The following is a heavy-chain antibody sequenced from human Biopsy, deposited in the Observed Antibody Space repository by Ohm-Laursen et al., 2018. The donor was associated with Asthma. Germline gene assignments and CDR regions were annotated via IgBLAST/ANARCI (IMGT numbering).Heavy chain of an antibody. CDR3: ARGISSVTGLFDPFDS. V-gene: IGHV4-59*01. J-gene: IGHJ4*02. Sequence: SEPLSLTCTVSGVSISSDYWSWIRQPPGKGLEWIGHIYYSGSTNYQPSLKSRVTTSVDTSKNQFSLKLRSVTAADAAVYYCARGISSVTGLFDPFDSWGQGTLVTVSS. CDR2: IYYSGST. CDR1: GVSISSDY. D-gene: IGHD3-22*01.